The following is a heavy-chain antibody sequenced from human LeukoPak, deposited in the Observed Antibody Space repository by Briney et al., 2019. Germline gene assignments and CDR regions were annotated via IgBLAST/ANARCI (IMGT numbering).Heavy chain of an antibody. CDR2: IKQDGSEK. Sequence: PGGSLRLSCAASGFTFRSYWMSWVRQAPGKGLEWVANIKQDGSEKYYVDSVKGRFTISRDDAKNSLFLQMNSLRAEDTAVYYCARIGYYDSGGFYHYFDYWGQGILVTVSS. D-gene: IGHD3-22*01. CDR1: GFTFRSYW. CDR3: ARIGYYDSGGFYHYFDY. J-gene: IGHJ4*02. V-gene: IGHV3-7*04.